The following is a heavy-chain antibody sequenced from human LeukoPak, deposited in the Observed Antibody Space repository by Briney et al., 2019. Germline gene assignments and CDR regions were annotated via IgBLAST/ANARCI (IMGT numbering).Heavy chain of an antibody. CDR2: ISSSGSTI. CDR1: GFTFSNYW. Sequence: GGSLRLSCATSGFTFSNYWMNWVRQVPGKGLAWVSYISSSGSTIYYADSVKGRFTISRDDAKNSLYLQMNSLRAEDTAVYYCAELGITMIGGVWGKGTTVTISS. V-gene: IGHV3-48*04. D-gene: IGHD3-10*02. J-gene: IGHJ6*04. CDR3: AELGITMIGGV.